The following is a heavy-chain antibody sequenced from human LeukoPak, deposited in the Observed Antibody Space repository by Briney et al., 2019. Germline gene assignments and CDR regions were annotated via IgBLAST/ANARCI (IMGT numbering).Heavy chain of an antibody. D-gene: IGHD1-7*01. V-gene: IGHV3-21*01. CDR3: ARDQLELPPYYYGMDV. J-gene: IGHJ6*02. Sequence: PGGSLRLSCAASGFTFSSYSMNWVRQAPGKGLEWVSSISSSSSYIYYADSVKGRFTISRDNAKNSLYLQMNSLRAEDTAVYYFARDQLELPPYYYGMDVWGQGTTVTVSS. CDR2: ISSSSSYI. CDR1: GFTFSSYS.